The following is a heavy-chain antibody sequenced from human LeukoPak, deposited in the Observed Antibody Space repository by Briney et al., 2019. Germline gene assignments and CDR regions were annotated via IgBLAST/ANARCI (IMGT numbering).Heavy chain of an antibody. J-gene: IGHJ4*02. V-gene: IGHV4-59*01. Sequence: SETLSLTCTVSGGSISSYYWSWIRQPPGKGLEWIGYIYYSGSTNYNPSLKSRVTISVDTSKNQFSLKLSSVTAADTAVYYCARERLPRTFDYWGQGTLVTVSS. CDR3: ARERLPRTFDY. CDR2: IYYSGST. CDR1: GGSISSYY. D-gene: IGHD5-12*01.